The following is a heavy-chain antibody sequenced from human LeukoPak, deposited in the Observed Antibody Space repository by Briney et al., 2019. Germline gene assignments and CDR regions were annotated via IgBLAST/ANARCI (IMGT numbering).Heavy chain of an antibody. V-gene: IGHV1-69*06. CDR3: ARVFSEDPGYSGYDYGY. CDR1: GGTFSSYA. CDR2: IIPIFGTA. Sequence: SVTVSCTASGGTFSSYAISWVRQAPGQGLEWMGSIIPIFGTANYAQKFQGRVTITADKSTSTAYMELSSLRSEDTAVYYCARVFSEDPGYSGYDYGYWGQGTLVTVSS. J-gene: IGHJ4*02. D-gene: IGHD5-12*01.